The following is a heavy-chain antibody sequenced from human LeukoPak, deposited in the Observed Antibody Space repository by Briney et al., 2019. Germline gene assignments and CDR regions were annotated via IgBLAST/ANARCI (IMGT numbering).Heavy chain of an antibody. J-gene: IGHJ4*02. Sequence: SETLSLTCAVYGGSFSGYYWIWIRQPPGKGLKGIGEINHSGSTNYNPSLKSRVTISVDTSKNQFSLKLSSVTAADRAVYYCARGGGYGPLGDWGQGTLVTVSS. D-gene: IGHD5-18*01. CDR3: ARGGGYGPLGD. CDR2: INHSGST. CDR1: GGSFSGYY. V-gene: IGHV4-34*01.